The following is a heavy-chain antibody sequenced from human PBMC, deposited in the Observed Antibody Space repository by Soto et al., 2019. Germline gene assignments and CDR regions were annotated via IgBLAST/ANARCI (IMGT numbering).Heavy chain of an antibody. CDR3: ARESGGATATLDYYYFYMDV. V-gene: IGHV1-2*02. J-gene: IGHJ6*03. CDR2: INPNGGAT. CDR1: GDSFNDYY. D-gene: IGHD1-26*01. Sequence: VQLAQSGAEVKKPGASVKVSCKTSGDSFNDYYIHWVRQAPGQGLEWMGWINPNGGATKYAQKFHGRGTVTRDTSIRTVYVELSGLRANDTAFYYCARESGGATATLDYYYFYMDVWGKGTTVIVSS.